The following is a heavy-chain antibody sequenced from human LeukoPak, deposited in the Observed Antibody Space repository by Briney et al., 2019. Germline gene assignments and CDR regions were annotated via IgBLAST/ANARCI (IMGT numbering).Heavy chain of an antibody. CDR3: AKDFPAYCGGDCYSPKPLDY. CDR1: GFTFSSYG. CDR2: ISYDGSNK. D-gene: IGHD2-21*02. Sequence: PGGSLRLSCAASGFTFSSYGMHWVRQAPGKGLEWVAVISYDGSNKYYADSVKGRFTISRDNSKNTLSLQMNSLRAEDTAVYYCAKDFPAYCGGDCYSPKPLDYWGQGTLVTVSS. J-gene: IGHJ4*02. V-gene: IGHV3-30*18.